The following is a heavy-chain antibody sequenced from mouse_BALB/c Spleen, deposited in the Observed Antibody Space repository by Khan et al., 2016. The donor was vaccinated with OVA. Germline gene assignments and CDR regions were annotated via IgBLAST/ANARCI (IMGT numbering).Heavy chain of an antibody. CDR1: GFTFSSNT. CDR2: ITNGGGST. D-gene: IGHD1-2*01. CDR3: ARVPTFITTALDY. Sequence: EVMLVESGGGLVQPGGSLKLSCAASGFTFSSNTMSWVRQTPEKRLEWVAYITNGGGSTYYPDTVTGRFTISRDNAKKTLYLQMSSLKSEDTAMYYCARVPTFITTALDYWGQGTSVTVSS. V-gene: IGHV5-12-2*01. J-gene: IGHJ4*01.